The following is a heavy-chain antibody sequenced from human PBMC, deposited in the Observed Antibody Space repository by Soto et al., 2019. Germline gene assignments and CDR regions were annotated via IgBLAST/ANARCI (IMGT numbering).Heavy chain of an antibody. J-gene: IGHJ4*02. CDR1: GGSFSDFY. D-gene: IGHD2-15*01. CDR3: ACYARDY. CDR2: INYRGNT. V-gene: IGHV4-34*01. Sequence: QVQLQQWGAGLLKPSETLSLTCAVYGGSFSDFYWSWIRQSPGKGLEWLGEINYRGNTNYNPSLKSRITKSVDTSKKELYLKLTSVTAADTAIYYCACYARDYWGQGTLVTGSS.